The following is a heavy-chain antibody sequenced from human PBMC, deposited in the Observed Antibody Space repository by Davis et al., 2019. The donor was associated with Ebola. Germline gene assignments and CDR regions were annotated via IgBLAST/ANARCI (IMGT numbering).Heavy chain of an antibody. CDR3: AKSFSSSPRLRYYYGMDV. J-gene: IGHJ6*02. CDR1: GYTFSSFW. CDR2: ISGSGGST. V-gene: IGHV3-23*01. D-gene: IGHD6-6*01. Sequence: SCTGSGYTFSSFWMSWVRQAPGKGLEWVSAISGSGGSTYYADSVKGRFTISRDNSKNTLYLQMNSLRAEDTAVYYCAKSFSSSPRLRYYYGMDVWGQGTTVTVSS.